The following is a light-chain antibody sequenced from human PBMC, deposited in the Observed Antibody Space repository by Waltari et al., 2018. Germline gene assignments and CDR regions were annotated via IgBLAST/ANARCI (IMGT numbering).Light chain of an antibody. CDR3: MHVLRAVWK. CDR2: LGA. CDR1: QSLLHNNGYNY. Sequence: DIVVTESPLSLPVTPGEPASISCRSNQSLLHNNGYNYLDWILQKQGQPPQLLIYLGANRSGAVPHRFRGSGPATDFTLQISRVEAEDVGVYDGMHVLRAVWKSGQGPKVTMK. V-gene: IGKV2-28*01. J-gene: IGKJ1*01.